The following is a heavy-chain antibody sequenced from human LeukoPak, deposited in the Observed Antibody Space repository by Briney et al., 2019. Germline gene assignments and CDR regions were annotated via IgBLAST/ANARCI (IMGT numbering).Heavy chain of an antibody. V-gene: IGHV3-21*01. J-gene: IGHJ4*02. CDR2: ISSSSSYI. CDR3: ARAYDFWSGPYFDY. D-gene: IGHD3-3*01. CDR1: GFTLSSYS. Sequence: PGGSLRLSCAASGFTLSSYSMNWVRQAPGKGLEWVSSISSSSSYIYYADSVKGRFTISTDNAKNSLYLQMNSLRAEDTAVYYCARAYDFWSGPYFDYWGQGTLVTVSS.